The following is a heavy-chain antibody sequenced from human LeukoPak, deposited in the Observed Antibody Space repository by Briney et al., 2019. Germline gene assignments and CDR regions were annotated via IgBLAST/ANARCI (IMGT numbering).Heavy chain of an antibody. J-gene: IGHJ6*03. Sequence: GRSLRLSCAASGFTFSSYSLNWVRQAPGKGLEWVSSISSSSSYIYYADSVKGRFTISRDNAENSLYLQMNSLRAEDTAVYSCARGAGPYYYHYMDVWGKGTTVTVSS. V-gene: IGHV3-21*06. CDR2: ISSSSSYI. CDR3: ARGAGPYYYHYMDV. D-gene: IGHD6-13*01. CDR1: GFTFSSYS.